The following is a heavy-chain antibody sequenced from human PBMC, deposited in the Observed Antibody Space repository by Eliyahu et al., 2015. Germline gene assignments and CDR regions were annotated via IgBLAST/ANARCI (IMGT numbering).Heavy chain of an antibody. D-gene: IGHD1-26*01. V-gene: IGHV3-23*01. Sequence: EVQLLESGGGLVQPGGSLRLSXXXSGFPFSSDAMSWVRQAPGKGLEWVSVISGSGGSTYYADSVKGRFTISRDNSKNTLYLQMNSLRAEDTAVYYCASRGSYFDYWGQGTLVTVSS. J-gene: IGHJ4*02. CDR3: ASRGSYFDY. CDR1: GFPFSSDA. CDR2: ISGSGGST.